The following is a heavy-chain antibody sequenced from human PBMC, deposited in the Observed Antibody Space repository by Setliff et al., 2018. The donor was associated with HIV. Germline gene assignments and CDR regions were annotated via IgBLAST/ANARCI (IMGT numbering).Heavy chain of an antibody. Sequence: SETLSLTCAVYGGSLIDYYWSWIRQPPGKGLEWIGEINHSGSTNYSPSLKGRVTISIDTSKNQFSLKLTSVTAADTAMYYCASVRTGYYRIRDYWGQGSLVTVSS. V-gene: IGHV4-34*01. J-gene: IGHJ4*02. CDR3: ASVRTGYYRIRDY. CDR2: INHSGST. CDR1: GGSLIDYY. D-gene: IGHD3-9*01.